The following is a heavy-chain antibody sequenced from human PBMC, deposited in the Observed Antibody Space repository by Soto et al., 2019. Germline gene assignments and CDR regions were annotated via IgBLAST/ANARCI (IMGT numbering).Heavy chain of an antibody. J-gene: IGHJ4*02. CDR2: IKTDGSYT. V-gene: IGHV3-74*01. Sequence: GGFLRLSCAASGFTFSTYWMHWVRQAPGKGLEWVSRIKTDGSYTNYADSVKGRFTISRDNAKNTLFLQMDSLGAEDTAAYLCATGGSGYFRYWGQGTLVTVSS. CDR3: ATGGSGYFRY. D-gene: IGHD3-22*01. CDR1: GFTFSTYW.